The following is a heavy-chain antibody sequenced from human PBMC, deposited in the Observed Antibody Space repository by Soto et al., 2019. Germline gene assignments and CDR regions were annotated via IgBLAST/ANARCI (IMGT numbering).Heavy chain of an antibody. Sequence: QVQLVESGGGLVKPGGSLRLSCAASGFTFSDYYMSWIRQAPGKGLEWVSYISSSSSYTNYADSVKGRFTISRDNAKNSLYLQMNSMRAEDTAVYYCARDTGVVGAFYIWGQGTMVTVSS. CDR2: ISSSSSYT. CDR3: ARDTGVVGAFYI. V-gene: IGHV3-11*05. D-gene: IGHD3-3*01. CDR1: GFTFSDYY. J-gene: IGHJ3*02.